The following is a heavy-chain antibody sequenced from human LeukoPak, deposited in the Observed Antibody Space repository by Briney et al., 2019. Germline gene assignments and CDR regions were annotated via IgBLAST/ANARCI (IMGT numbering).Heavy chain of an antibody. CDR1: GFTFSSYA. D-gene: IGHD6-13*01. Sequence: QPGGSLRLSCAASGFTFSSYAMSGVRQAPGKGLEWVSAISGSGGSTYYADSVKGRFTISRDNSKNTLYLQMNSLRAEDTAVYYCAKPPYSSSWFPFDYWGQRTLVAVSS. CDR2: ISGSGGST. V-gene: IGHV3-23*01. J-gene: IGHJ4*02. CDR3: AKPPYSSSWFPFDY.